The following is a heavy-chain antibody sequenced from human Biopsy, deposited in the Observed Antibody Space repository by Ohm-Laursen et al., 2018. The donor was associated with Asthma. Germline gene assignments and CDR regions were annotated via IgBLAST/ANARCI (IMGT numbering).Heavy chain of an antibody. Sequence: ASVKVSCKAPGGTFSNFAISWVRQAPGQGLEWLGGIMTVFGTTNYAQKFQGRVTITADESTSTAYMEVTSLRSEDTAIYYCARRQVGYSSGWSLLLKKIYYSGMDVWGQGTAVTVSS. D-gene: IGHD6-19*01. V-gene: IGHV1-69*13. CDR3: ARRQVGYSSGWSLLLKKIYYSGMDV. CDR1: GGTFSNFA. J-gene: IGHJ6*02. CDR2: IMTVFGTT.